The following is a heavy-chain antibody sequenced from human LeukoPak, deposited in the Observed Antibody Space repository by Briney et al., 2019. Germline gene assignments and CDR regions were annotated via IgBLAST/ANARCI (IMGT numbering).Heavy chain of an antibody. D-gene: IGHD3-22*01. Sequence: SETLSLTCTVSGGSISSSSYYWGWIRQPPGKGLEWIGSIYYSGSTYYNPSLKSRVTISVDTSKNQFSLKLSSVTAADTAVYYCARTGGYYDSSGYYAEDAFDFWGQGTMVPVSS. CDR1: GGSISSSSYY. J-gene: IGHJ3*01. CDR2: IYYSGST. V-gene: IGHV4-39*01. CDR3: ARTGGYYDSSGYYAEDAFDF.